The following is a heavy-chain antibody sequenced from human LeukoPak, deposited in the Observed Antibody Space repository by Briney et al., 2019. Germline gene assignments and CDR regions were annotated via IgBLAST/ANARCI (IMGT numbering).Heavy chain of an antibody. CDR2: IWYDGSNK. V-gene: IGHV3-33*01. CDR3: ARGRAAVGKPHYYYYMDV. J-gene: IGHJ6*03. Sequence: GGSLRLSCAASGFTFSSYGMHWVRQAPGKGLEWVAVIWYDGSNKYYADSVRGRFTISRDNSKNTLYLQMNSLRAEDTAVYYCARGRAAVGKPHYYYYMDVWGKGTTVTVSS. CDR1: GFTFSSYG. D-gene: IGHD6-13*01.